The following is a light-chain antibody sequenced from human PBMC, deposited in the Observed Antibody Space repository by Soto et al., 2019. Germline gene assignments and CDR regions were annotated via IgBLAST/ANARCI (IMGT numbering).Light chain of an antibody. J-gene: IGLJ3*02. CDR2: RNT. CDR3: AAWDDSLSGHWV. CDR1: NSNIGTNY. V-gene: IGLV1-47*01. Sequence: QAVVTQPPSVSGTPGQKIIISCSGSNSNIGTNYVYWYQQFPGAAPKLLIYRNTQRPSGIPDRFSGSKSGTSGSLAISGLRSEDEADYFCAAWDDSLSGHWVFGGGTKVTVL.